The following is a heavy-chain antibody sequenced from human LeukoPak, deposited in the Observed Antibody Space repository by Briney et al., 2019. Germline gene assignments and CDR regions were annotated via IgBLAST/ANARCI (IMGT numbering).Heavy chain of an antibody. CDR3: ARVLSRYYYDPLEDYYGMDV. J-gene: IGHJ6*02. Sequence: SQTLSLTCTVSGGSISSGDYYWSWIRQPPGKGLEWIGYIYYRGSTYYNPSLKSRVTISVDTSKNQFSLKLSSVTAADTAVYYCARVLSRYYYDPLEDYYGMDVWGQGTTVTVSS. CDR2: IYYRGST. V-gene: IGHV4-30-4*01. CDR1: GGSISSGDYY. D-gene: IGHD3-22*01.